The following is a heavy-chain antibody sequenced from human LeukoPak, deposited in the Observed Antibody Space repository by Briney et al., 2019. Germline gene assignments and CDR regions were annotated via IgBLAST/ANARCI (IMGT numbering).Heavy chain of an antibody. CDR1: GYTFTGYY. J-gene: IGHJ5*02. V-gene: IGHV1-2*02. D-gene: IGHD5-12*01. CDR2: INPNSGGT. CDR3: ARVGVATIWSWFDP. Sequence: VASVKVSCKASGYTFTGYYMHWVRQAPGQGLEWMGWINPNSGGTNYVQKFQGRVTMTRDTSISTAYMELSRLRSDDTAVYYCARVGVATIWSWFDPWGQGTLVTVSS.